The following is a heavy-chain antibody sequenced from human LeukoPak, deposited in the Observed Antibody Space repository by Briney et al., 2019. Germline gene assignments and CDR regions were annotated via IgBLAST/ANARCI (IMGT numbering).Heavy chain of an antibody. CDR2: ISSSSSYI. J-gene: IGHJ4*02. V-gene: IGHV3-21*01. Sequence: GGSLRLSCAASGFXFSDYAISWVRQAPGKGLEWVSSISSSSSYIYYADSMKGRFTISRDNAKNSLYLQMNSLRAEDTAIYYCAHSSGYAYGLDYWGQGTLVTVSS. CDR1: GFXFSDYA. CDR3: AHSSGYAYGLDY. D-gene: IGHD5-12*01.